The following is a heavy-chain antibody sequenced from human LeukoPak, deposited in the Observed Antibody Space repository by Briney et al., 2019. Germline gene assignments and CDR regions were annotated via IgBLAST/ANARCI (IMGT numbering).Heavy chain of an antibody. V-gene: IGHV1-2*02. Sequence: ASVKVSCKASGYTFTGYYMHWVRQAPGQGLEWMGWINPNRGGTNYAQKFQGRVTMTRDTSISTAYMELSRLRSDDTAVYYCAREGSGYDSDYWGQGTLVTVSS. CDR2: INPNRGGT. D-gene: IGHD5-12*01. CDR3: AREGSGYDSDY. J-gene: IGHJ4*02. CDR1: GYTFTGYY.